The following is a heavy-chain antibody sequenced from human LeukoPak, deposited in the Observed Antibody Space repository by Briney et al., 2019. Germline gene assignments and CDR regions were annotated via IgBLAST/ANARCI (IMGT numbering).Heavy chain of an antibody. CDR1: CFSLATSQVG. CDR2: VYWYDDK. J-gene: IGHJ3*02. Sequence: SGPTLFRPTQTLTVTCTFSCFSLATSQVGVYWILQPPGKTLEWLAVVYWYDDKCYRPSLQTRLIITKDTSKHQVVLTMTKMDPVDTGTYYCAHIMITYGGLVAQAAFDIWGQGAMVTV. CDR3: AHIMITYGGLVAQAAFDI. V-gene: IGHV2-5*01. D-gene: IGHD3-16*02.